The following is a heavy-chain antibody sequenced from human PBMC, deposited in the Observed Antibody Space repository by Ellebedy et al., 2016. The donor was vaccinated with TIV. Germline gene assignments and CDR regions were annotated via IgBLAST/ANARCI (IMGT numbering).Heavy chain of an antibody. CDR3: ARTVTYDAFDI. V-gene: IGHV4-61*05. CDR1: GGSIITSPYY. D-gene: IGHD4-17*01. Sequence: SETLSLTCTVSGGSIITSPYYWGWIRQPPGKGLEWIGYIYYSGSTNYNPSLKSRVTISVDTSKNQFSLKLSSVTAADTAVYYCARTVTYDAFDIWGQGTMVTVSS. J-gene: IGHJ3*02. CDR2: IYYSGST.